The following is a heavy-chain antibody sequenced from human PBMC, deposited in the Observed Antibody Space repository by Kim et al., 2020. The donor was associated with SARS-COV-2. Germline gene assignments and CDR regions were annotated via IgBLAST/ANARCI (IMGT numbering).Heavy chain of an antibody. J-gene: IGHJ3*02. CDR3: ARSTMIVHGAFDI. V-gene: IGHV4-28*01. D-gene: IGHD3-22*01. Sequence: NPTHESRVPVDVDTSKNQFPLKLSSVTAVATAVYYCARSTMIVHGAFDIWGQGTMVTVSS.